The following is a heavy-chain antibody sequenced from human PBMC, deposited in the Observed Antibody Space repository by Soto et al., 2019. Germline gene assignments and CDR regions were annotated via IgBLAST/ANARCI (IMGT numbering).Heavy chain of an antibody. J-gene: IGHJ4*02. Sequence: PTQTLSLTYDSSGDRVSSNSAAWNWIRPSPSRGLEWLGRTYYRSKWYNDYAVSVKSRITINPDTSKNQFSLQLNSVTPEDTAVYYCARDGGITGTVGGTGFDYWGQGTLVTVSS. CDR3: ARDGGITGTVGGTGFDY. V-gene: IGHV6-1*01. CDR2: TYYRSKWYN. CDR1: GDRVSSNSAA. D-gene: IGHD1-20*01.